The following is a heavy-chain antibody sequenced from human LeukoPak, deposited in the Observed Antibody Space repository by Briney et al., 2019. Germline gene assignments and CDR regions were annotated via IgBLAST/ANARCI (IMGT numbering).Heavy chain of an antibody. D-gene: IGHD5-12*01. V-gene: IGHV1-69*13. J-gene: IGHJ6*03. Sequence: GASVKVSCKASGGTFSSYAISWVRHAPGQGLEWMGGIIPIFGTANYAKKFQGRVTITPDESTSTAYMELSSLRSGDTAVYYCARVGSAEYYYYMDVWGKGTTVTVSS. CDR2: IIPIFGTA. CDR1: GGTFSSYA. CDR3: ARVGSAEYYYYMDV.